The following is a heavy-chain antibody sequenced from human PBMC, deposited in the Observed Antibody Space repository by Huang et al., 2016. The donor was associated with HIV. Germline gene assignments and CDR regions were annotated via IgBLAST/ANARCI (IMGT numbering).Heavy chain of an antibody. CDR3: ARAKFLPDAFDI. CDR2: MYTSGST. V-gene: IGHV4-61*09. CDR1: GGSITSGSYY. Sequence: QVQLQESGPGLVKPSQTLSLTCTVSGGSITSGSYYWSWIRQPAGKGLEWLGHMYTSGSTNFNPSLKSRVTILLDTSKNQFSLKLSSVTAADTAVYYCARAKFLPDAFDIWGQGTMVTVSS. J-gene: IGHJ3*02. D-gene: IGHD3-3*01.